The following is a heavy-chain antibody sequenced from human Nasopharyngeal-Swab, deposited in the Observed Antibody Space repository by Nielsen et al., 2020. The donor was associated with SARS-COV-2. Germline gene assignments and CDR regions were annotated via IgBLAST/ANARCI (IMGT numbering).Heavy chain of an antibody. J-gene: IGHJ4*02. Sequence: GESPKTPCAASGFTPASYSMNWVRQAPGKGLEWVSSISSSGKYIYYANSVRGRFTISRDNAKSSLFLQMDSLRAEDTALYYCARDIGDGYNLLYYFDYWGPGTLVTVSS. D-gene: IGHD5-24*01. CDR1: GFTPASYS. V-gene: IGHV3-21*01. CDR2: ISSSGKYI. CDR3: ARDIGDGYNLLYYFDY.